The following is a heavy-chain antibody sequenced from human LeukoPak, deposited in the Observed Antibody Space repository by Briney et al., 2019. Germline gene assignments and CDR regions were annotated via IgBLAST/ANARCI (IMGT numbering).Heavy chain of an antibody. J-gene: IGHJ4*02. V-gene: IGHV3-23*01. D-gene: IGHD3-16*02. CDR1: GFTFSSYA. CDR2: ISGSGGST. CDR3: AKDSIRIMITFGGVISPDY. Sequence: GGSLRLSCAASGFTFSSYAMSWVRQAPGKGLEWVSAISGSGGSTYYADSVKGRFTISSDNYKNTLYLQMNSLRAEDTAVYYCAKDSIRIMITFGGVISPDYWGQGTLVTVSS.